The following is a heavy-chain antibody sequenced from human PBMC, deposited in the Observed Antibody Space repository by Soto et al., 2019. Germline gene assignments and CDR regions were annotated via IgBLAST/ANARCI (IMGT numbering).Heavy chain of an antibody. D-gene: IGHD6-19*01. Sequence: QVQLVQSGAEVKKPGASVKVSCKASGYTFTSYGISWVRQAPGQGLEWMGWISAYNGNTNYAQKLQGRVTMTTDTATSTAYMELRSLRSDDTVVYYCARDMLASQGQWLADFAYWCQGTLVTVSS. CDR2: ISAYNGNT. CDR1: GYTFTSYG. CDR3: ARDMLASQGQWLADFAY. J-gene: IGHJ4*02. V-gene: IGHV1-18*01.